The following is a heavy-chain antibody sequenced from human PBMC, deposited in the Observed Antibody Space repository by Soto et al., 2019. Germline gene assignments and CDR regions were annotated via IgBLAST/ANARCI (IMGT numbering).Heavy chain of an antibody. CDR3: ARVDTAIIQDACNI. Sequence: QITLKESGPTLLKPTETLTLTCTFSGFSFTTGGVGVGWIRQPPGKALEWLALIYWNEDKLYSPSLKTRLTIHHATSKNQLVLTLANIDPVDTGKYFCARVDTAIIQDACNIWGQWTLSTVSS. V-gene: IGHV2-5*01. J-gene: IGHJ3*02. D-gene: IGHD5-18*01. CDR1: GFSFTTGGVG. CDR2: IYWNEDK.